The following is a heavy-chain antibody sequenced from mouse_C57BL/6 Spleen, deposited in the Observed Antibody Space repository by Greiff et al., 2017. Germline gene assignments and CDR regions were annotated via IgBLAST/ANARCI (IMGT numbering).Heavy chain of an antibody. D-gene: IGHD1-1*01. J-gene: IGHJ3*01. Sequence: EVQLQESGAELVRPGASVKLSCTASGFNIKDDYMHWVKQRPEQGLEWIGWIDPENGDTEYASKFQGKATITADTSSNTAYLQLSSLTSEDTAVYYCTTNSYGPAWCAYWGQGTLVTVSA. CDR2: IDPENGDT. V-gene: IGHV14-4*01. CDR3: TTNSYGPAWCAY. CDR1: GFNIKDDY.